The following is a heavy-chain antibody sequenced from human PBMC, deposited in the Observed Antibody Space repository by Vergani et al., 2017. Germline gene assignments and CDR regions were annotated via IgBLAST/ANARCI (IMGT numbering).Heavy chain of an antibody. CDR2: INQDGSEK. D-gene: IGHD2-2*01. Sequence: EVQLVESGGGLVQPGGSLRLSCAASGFTFSSYWMSWVRQAPGKGLEWVANINQDGSEKYYVDSVKGRFTISRDNAKNSLYLQMNSLRGEDTAVYYCARGRVPAATDAFDIWGQGTMVTVSS. CDR1: GFTFSSYW. CDR3: ARGRVPAATDAFDI. J-gene: IGHJ3*02. V-gene: IGHV3-7*01.